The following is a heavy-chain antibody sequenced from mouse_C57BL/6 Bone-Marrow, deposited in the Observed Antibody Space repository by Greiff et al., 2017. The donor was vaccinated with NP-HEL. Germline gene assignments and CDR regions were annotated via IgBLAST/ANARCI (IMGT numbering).Heavy chain of an antibody. D-gene: IGHD2-4*01. CDR2: IDPEDGAT. CDR3: TTPYYYDDFRDY. CDR1: GFNINDYY. J-gene: IGHJ4*01. Sequence: VQLQQSGAELVRPGASVKLSCTASGFNINDYYMHWVKQRPEQGLEWIGRIDPEDGATDYAPKFQGKATMTADTSSNTAYLQLSSLTSEDTAVYYGTTPYYYDDFRDYGGQGTAVTVSA. V-gene: IGHV14-1*01.